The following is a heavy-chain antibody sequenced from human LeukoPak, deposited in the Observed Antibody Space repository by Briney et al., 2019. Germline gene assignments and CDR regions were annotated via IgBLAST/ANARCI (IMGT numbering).Heavy chain of an antibody. D-gene: IGHD6-13*01. Sequence: GGSLRLPCAASGFTFSSYGMHWVRQAPGKGLEWVAFIRYDGSNKYYADSVKGRFTISRDNSKNTLYLQMNSLRAEDTAVYYCAKESSSSWSDFDYWGQGTLVTVSS. V-gene: IGHV3-30*02. CDR2: IRYDGSNK. CDR1: GFTFSSYG. J-gene: IGHJ4*02. CDR3: AKESSSSWSDFDY.